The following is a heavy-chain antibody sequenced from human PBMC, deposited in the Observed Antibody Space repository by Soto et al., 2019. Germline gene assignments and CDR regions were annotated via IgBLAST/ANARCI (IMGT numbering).Heavy chain of an antibody. CDR3: AREFWXLNWFHP. CDR2: ISSSSSTI. CDR1: GFTFSSYS. D-gene: IGHD3-3*01. Sequence: PGGSLRLSCAASGFTFSSYSMNWVRQAPGKGLEGVSYISSSSSTIYYADSVKGRFTISRDNAKNSLYLQMNSLRDEATAVYYSAREFWXLNWFHPSGQGTLVTVS. J-gene: IGHJ5*02. V-gene: IGHV3-48*02.